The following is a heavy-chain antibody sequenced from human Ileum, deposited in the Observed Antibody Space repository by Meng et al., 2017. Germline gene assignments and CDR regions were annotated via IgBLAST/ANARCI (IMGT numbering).Heavy chain of an antibody. CDR2: VSGSGGTT. J-gene: IGHJ4*02. Sequence: GESLKISCEASGFIFSNYVMSWVRQAPGKGLEWASGVSGSGGTTHYADSVKGRFTISRDNSKNTLYLQMDNVRAEDTAVYYCAPLIAASTVRYINSWGQGTLVTGAS. CDR3: APLIAASTVRYINS. V-gene: IGHV3-23*01. D-gene: IGHD4-17*01. CDR1: GFIFSNYV.